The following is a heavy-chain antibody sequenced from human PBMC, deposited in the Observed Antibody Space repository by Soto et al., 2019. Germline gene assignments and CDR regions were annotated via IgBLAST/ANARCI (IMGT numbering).Heavy chain of an antibody. Sequence: QVQLVQSGAEVKKPGASVKVSCKASGYTFTGYYIHWVRQAPGQGLEWMGWINPNSGGPNYAQKFKSKVTMTRATSISTGYMELSRLRTDATAVYYCAREGYSSGGGFDPWGQGTLVTVSS. CDR3: AREGYSSGGGFDP. CDR1: GYTFTGYY. CDR2: INPNSGGP. V-gene: IGHV1-2*02. D-gene: IGHD6-19*01. J-gene: IGHJ5*02.